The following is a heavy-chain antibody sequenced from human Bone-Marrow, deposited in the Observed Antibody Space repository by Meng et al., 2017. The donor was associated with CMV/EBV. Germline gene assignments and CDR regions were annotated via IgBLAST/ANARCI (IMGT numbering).Heavy chain of an antibody. J-gene: IGHJ3*02. CDR2: IYYIGST. Sequence: LSCTVSGGSISSSSCYWGWIRQPAGKGLEWIGHIYYIGSTSYNPSLKSRVTISGDTSKNQFTLKLSSMTAADTAVDYGARDRSGGDAYQIWGQGTMVTVSS. V-gene: IGHV4-61*01. D-gene: IGHD1-26*01. CDR3: ARDRSGGDAYQI. CDR1: GGSISSSSCY.